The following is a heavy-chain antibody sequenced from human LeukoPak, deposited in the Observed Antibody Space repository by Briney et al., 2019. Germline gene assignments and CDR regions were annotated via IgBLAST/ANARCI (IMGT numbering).Heavy chain of an antibody. J-gene: IGHJ4*02. CDR2: ISWNSGSI. CDR3: AKGTVVTGQFDY. V-gene: IGHV3-9*01. D-gene: IGHD2-21*02. Sequence: GGSLRLSCAASGFTFDDYAMHWVRQAPGKGLEWVSGISWNSGSIGYADSVKGRFTISRDNAKNSLYLQMNSLRAEVTALYYCAKGTVVTGQFDYWGQGTLVTVSS. CDR1: GFTFDDYA.